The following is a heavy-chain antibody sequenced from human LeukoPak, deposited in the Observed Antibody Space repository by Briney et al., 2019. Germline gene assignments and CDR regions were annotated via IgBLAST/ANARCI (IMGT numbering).Heavy chain of an antibody. V-gene: IGHV4-34*01. CDR2: INHSGST. Sequence: SETLSLTCAVYGGSFSGYYWSWIRQPPGKGLEWIGEINHSGSTNYNPSLKSRVTISVDTSKNQFSLKLSSVTAADTAVYYCARGGPVDTAMVTGHYGMDVWGQGTTVTASS. CDR3: ARGGPVDTAMVTGHYGMDV. J-gene: IGHJ6*02. CDR1: GGSFSGYY. D-gene: IGHD5-18*01.